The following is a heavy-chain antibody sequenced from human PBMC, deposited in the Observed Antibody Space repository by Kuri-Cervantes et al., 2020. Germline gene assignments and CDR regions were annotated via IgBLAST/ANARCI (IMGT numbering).Heavy chain of an antibody. V-gene: IGHV3-30-3*01. CDR2: ISYDGSNK. CDR1: GFTFSSYA. Sequence: GESLKISCAASGFTFSSYAMSWVRQAPGKGLEWVAVISYDGSNKYYADSVKGRFTISRDNSKNTLYLQVNSLRAADTAVYYCAKDYYDTSGAYWGQGTLVTVSS. CDR3: AKDYYDTSGAY. D-gene: IGHD3-22*01. J-gene: IGHJ4*02.